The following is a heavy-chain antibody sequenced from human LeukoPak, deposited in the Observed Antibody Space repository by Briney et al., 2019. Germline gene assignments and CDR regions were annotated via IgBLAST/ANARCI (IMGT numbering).Heavy chain of an antibody. CDR2: SRSKANSYST. CDR1: GFTFSDHY. V-gene: IGHV3-72*01. CDR3: IRGSSSGYYAFDI. J-gene: IGHJ3*02. D-gene: IGHD6-19*01. Sequence: GGSLRLSCAASGFTFSDHYMDWVRQAPGKGLEWVGRSRSKANSYSTEYAASAKGRFTISRDDSKNSVYLQMNSLKSEDTAVYYCIRGSSSGYYAFDIWGQGTMVTVSS.